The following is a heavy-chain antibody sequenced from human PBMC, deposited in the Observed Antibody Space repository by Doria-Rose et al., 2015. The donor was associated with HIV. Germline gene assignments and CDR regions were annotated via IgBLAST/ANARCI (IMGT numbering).Heavy chain of an antibody. CDR3: ARVLSGTYDY. D-gene: IGHD1-26*01. V-gene: IGHV4-59*01. Sequence: QVQLQESGPGLVRPSETLSLTCSVSGGSISHYYWSWIRQSPGTGLEYIGDIYYTGSTNYSPSLKSRVSISIDTSKNKFSLRPSSVTAADTAVYYCARVLSGTYDYWGQGTLVTVSS. CDR1: GGSISHYY. J-gene: IGHJ4*02. CDR2: IYYTGST.